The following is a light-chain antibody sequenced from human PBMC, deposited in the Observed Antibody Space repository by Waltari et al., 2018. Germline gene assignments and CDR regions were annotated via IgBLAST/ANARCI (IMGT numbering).Light chain of an antibody. CDR3: SSYVNSSTV. J-gene: IGLJ7*01. CDR2: DVN. Sequence: QSALTQPAFVSGSPEQSITISCTATSSDVGDYNYVSWYQQHPGKAPKLMIYDVNKRPSGVSKLFSGAKSANAASLTISGLQAEDEADYYCSSYVNSSTVFGGGTHLTVL. CDR1: SSDVGDYNY. V-gene: IGLV2-14*01.